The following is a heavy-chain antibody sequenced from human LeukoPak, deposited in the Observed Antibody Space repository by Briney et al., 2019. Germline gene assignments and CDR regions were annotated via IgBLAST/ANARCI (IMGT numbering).Heavy chain of an antibody. V-gene: IGHV4-34*01. Sequence: SETLSLTCAVYGGSFSGYYWSWIRQPPGKGLEWIGEINHSGSTNYNPSLKSRVTISVDTSKNQFSLKLSSVTAADTAVYYCARGMTDVYWGQGTLVTVSS. CDR1: GGSFSGYY. CDR3: ARGMTDVY. CDR2: INHSGST. J-gene: IGHJ4*02.